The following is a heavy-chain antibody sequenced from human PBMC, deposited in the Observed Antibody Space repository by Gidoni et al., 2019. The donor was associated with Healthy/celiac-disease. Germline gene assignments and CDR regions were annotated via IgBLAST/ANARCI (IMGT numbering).Heavy chain of an antibody. D-gene: IGHD2-15*01. V-gene: IGHV3-11*01. CDR2: ISSSGSTI. Sequence: QVQLVESGGGLVKPGGSLRLSCAASGFTFSAYYMSWIRQAPGQGLEWVSYISSSGSTIYYADSVKGRFTISRDNAKNSLYLQMNSLRAEDTAVYYCARDQPLGYCSGGSCYHYYYYGMDVWGQGTTVTVSS. CDR3: ARDQPLGYCSGGSCYHYYYYGMDV. CDR1: GFTFSAYY. J-gene: IGHJ6*02.